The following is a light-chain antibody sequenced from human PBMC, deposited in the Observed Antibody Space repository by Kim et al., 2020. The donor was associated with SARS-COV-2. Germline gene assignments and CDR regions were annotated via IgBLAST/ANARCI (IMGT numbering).Light chain of an antibody. J-gene: IGLJ3*02. CDR2: SNN. Sequence: VLTQPPSASGTPGQRVTISCSGSSSNIGSNTVNWYQQLPGTAPKLLIYSNNQRPSGVPDRFSGSKSGTSASLAISGLQSEDEADYYCAAWDDSLNGWVFGGGTQLTVL. CDR3: AAWDDSLNGWV. CDR1: SSNIGSNT. V-gene: IGLV1-44*01.